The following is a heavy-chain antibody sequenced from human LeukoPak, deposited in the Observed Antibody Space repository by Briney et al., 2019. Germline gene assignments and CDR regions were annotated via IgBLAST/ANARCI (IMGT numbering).Heavy chain of an antibody. CDR3: ARDPGGCSGGSCYSRLDY. V-gene: IGHV3-21*01. D-gene: IGHD2-15*01. Sequence: KPGGSLRLSCAVSGFTFSSYSMNWVRQAPGKGLEWVSSISSSSNYIYYADSVKGRFTISRDKAKNSLYLQMNSLRAEDTAVYYCARDPGGCSGGSCYSRLDYWGRGTLVTVSS. J-gene: IGHJ4*02. CDR2: ISSSSNYI. CDR1: GFTFSSYS.